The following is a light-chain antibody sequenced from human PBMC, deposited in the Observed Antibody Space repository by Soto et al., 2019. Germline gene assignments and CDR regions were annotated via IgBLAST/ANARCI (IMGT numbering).Light chain of an antibody. V-gene: IGLV1-40*01. J-gene: IGLJ1*01. CDR3: QSFDTSMTGCYV. CDR2: GNN. Sequence: QSVLTQPPSVSGAPGQMVTISCTGSSSDIGAGYDVRWYQQLPGTAPKLLIYGNNNRPSGVPDRFSGSKSGTSASLAITGLQAEDEADYYCQSFDTSMTGCYVFXTGTKVTVL. CDR1: SSDIGAGYD.